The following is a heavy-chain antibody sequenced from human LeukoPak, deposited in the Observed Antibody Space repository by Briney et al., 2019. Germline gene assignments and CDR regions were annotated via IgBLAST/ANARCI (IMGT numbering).Heavy chain of an antibody. CDR2: IHSNSGGE. CDR3: AREPYSSSSDRHGRTFDY. V-gene: IGHV1-2*06. D-gene: IGHD6-6*01. J-gene: IGHJ4*02. CDR1: GYTFTAHY. Sequence: GASVQVSCKASGYTFTAHYIHWVRQAPGHGLEWMGQIHSNSGGEKYAQKFQGRVTVLRDTSINTIYMELTSLTSDDTAVYYCAREPYSSSSDRHGRTFDYWGQGTLVTVSS.